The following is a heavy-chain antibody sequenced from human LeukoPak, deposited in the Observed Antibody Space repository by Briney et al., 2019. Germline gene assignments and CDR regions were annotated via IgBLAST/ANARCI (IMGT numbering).Heavy chain of an antibody. Sequence: LGASVKVSCKASGYTFTGYYMHWVRQAPGQGLEWMGWINPNSGGTNYAQKFQGRVTITRDTSISTAYMELSRLRSDDTDVYYCARAGYSSGWWEAYYFDYWGQGTLVTVSS. J-gene: IGHJ4*02. V-gene: IGHV1-2*03. CDR3: ARAGYSSGWWEAYYFDY. D-gene: IGHD6-19*01. CDR1: GYTFTGYY. CDR2: INPNSGGT.